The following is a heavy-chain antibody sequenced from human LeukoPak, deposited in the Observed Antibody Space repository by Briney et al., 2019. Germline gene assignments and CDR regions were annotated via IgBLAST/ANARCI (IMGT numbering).Heavy chain of an antibody. CDR1: GGSFSGYY. J-gene: IGHJ3*02. D-gene: IGHD3-22*01. CDR2: INHSGST. Sequence: PSETLSLTCAVYGGSFSGYYWGWIRQPPGKGLEWIGEINHSGSTNYNPSLKSRVTISVDTSKNQFSLKLSSVTAADTAVYYCAIIYYDSSGYYPGAFDIWGQGTMVTVSS. V-gene: IGHV4-34*01. CDR3: AIIYYDSSGYYPGAFDI.